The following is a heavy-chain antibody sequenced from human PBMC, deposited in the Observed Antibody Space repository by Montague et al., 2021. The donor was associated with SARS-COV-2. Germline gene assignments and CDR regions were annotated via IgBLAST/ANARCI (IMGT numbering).Heavy chain of an antibody. D-gene: IGHD3-22*01. CDR1: GGSVSSGSYY. CDR3: ARERSADYYDGSGYHSYKYGMDV. Sequence: TLSITCTVSGGSVSSGSYYWSWIRQPAGKGLEWIGRIYTSGSSNYNPSLKSRVTISVDTSKNQFSLKVSSVTAADTAVYYCARERSADYYDGSGYHSYKYGMDVWGQGTTVTVSS. J-gene: IGHJ6*02. V-gene: IGHV4-61*02. CDR2: IYTSGSS.